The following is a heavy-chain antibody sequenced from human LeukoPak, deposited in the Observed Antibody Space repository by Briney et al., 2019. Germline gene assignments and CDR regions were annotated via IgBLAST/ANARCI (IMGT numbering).Heavy chain of an antibody. CDR3: ARARNYGSGSYFDY. V-gene: IGHV3-7*01. CDR1: GFTFSSYW. J-gene: IGHJ4*02. CDR2: IKQDGSEK. Sequence: QPGGSLRLSCAASGFTFSSYWMSWVRQAPGKGLEWVANIKQDGSEKYYVDSVKGRFTISRDNAKNSLYLQMNSLRAEDTAVYYCARARNYGSGSYFDYWGQGTLVTVSS. D-gene: IGHD3-10*01.